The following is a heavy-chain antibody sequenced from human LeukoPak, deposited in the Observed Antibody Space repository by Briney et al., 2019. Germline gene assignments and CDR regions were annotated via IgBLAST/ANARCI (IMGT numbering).Heavy chain of an antibody. Sequence: SETLSLTCAVYGGSFSGYYWSWIRQPPGKGLEWIGEINHSGSTNYNPSLKSRVTISVDTSKNQFSLKLSSVTAADTAVYYCARASGYYYGDLDYWGQGTLVTVSS. CDR2: INHSGST. D-gene: IGHD3-22*01. J-gene: IGHJ4*02. CDR3: ARASGYYYGDLDY. V-gene: IGHV4-34*01. CDR1: GGSFSGYY.